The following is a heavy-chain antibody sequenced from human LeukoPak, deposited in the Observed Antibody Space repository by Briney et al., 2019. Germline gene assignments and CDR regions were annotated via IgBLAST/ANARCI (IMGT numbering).Heavy chain of an antibody. CDR3: AKNGDRGAYCTGGTCYPYFYYYMDV. J-gene: IGHJ6*03. CDR1: GFTFSNYA. V-gene: IGHV3-23*01. Sequence: AGGSLRLSCGASGFTFSNYAMSWVRQAPGKGLEWVSGISGSGVSTNYAASVKGRFTISRDNSKSTVYLQMNSLRAEDTAIYYCAKNGDRGAYCTGGTCYPYFYYYMDVWGKGTTVTI. D-gene: IGHD2-15*01. CDR2: ISGSGVST.